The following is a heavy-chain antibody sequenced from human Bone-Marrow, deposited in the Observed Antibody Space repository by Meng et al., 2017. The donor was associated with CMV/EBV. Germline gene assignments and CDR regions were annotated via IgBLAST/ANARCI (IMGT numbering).Heavy chain of an antibody. CDR1: YFSFSSYS. CDR2: ISSSSSTI. V-gene: IGHV3-48*04. D-gene: IGHD6-6*01. Sequence: SKASSYFSFSSYSMNWVRQAPGKGLEWVPYISSSSSTIYYADSVKGRFTISRDNAKNSLDLQMNSLRAEDTAVYYCARGVPFYRPHYSSSTREIDYWGQGTLVTVSS. J-gene: IGHJ4*02. CDR3: ARGVPFYRPHYSSSTREIDY.